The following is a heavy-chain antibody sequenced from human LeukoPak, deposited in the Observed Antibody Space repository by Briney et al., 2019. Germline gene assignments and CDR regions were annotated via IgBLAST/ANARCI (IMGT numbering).Heavy chain of an antibody. V-gene: IGHV4-39*01. CDR1: GGAISRSSDS. CDR2: VFYSGSP. J-gene: IGHJ4*02. D-gene: IGHD5-24*01. Sequence: SETLSLTYSVSGGAISRSSDSWGWIPQPPGKGLQWIGSVFYSGSPYYNPSLKSRLTISVDTSKNQFSLKLTSVTAADTAVYYCARHPRRDGYSNFDFWGEGALVTVSS. CDR3: ARHPRRDGYSNFDF.